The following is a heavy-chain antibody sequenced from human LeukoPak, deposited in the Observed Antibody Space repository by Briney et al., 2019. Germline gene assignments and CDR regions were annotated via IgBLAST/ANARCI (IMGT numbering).Heavy chain of an antibody. CDR3: ARVHDSDYKIYNWFDP. CDR1: GYSISSGYY. CDR2: IYHSGST. D-gene: IGHD4-11*01. V-gene: IGHV4-38-2*02. Sequence: PSETLSLTCTVSGYSISSGYYWGWIRQPPGKGLEWIGSIYHSGSTYYNPSLKSRVTISVDTSKNQFSLKLSSVTAADTAVYYCARVHDSDYKIYNWFDPWGQGTLVTVSS. J-gene: IGHJ5*02.